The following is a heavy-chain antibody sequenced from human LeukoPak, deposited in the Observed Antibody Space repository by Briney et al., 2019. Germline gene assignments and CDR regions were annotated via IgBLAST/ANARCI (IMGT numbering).Heavy chain of an antibody. CDR3: ARGTLDY. D-gene: IGHD1/OR15-1a*01. V-gene: IGHV1-2*06. Sequence: ASVKVSCKASGYTFTGYYMNWVRQAPGQGLEWMGRINPNSGGTNYAQKFEGRVTMTRDTSIKTAYMELSSLRSDDTAVYYCARGTLDYWGQGTLVTASS. J-gene: IGHJ4*02. CDR1: GYTFTGYY. CDR2: INPNSGGT.